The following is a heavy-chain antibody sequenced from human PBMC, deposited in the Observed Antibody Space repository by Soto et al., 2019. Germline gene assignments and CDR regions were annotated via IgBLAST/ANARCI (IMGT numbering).Heavy chain of an antibody. V-gene: IGHV3-23*01. Sequence: VQLLDSGGGLVQPGGSLRLSCAASGFTFSNYAMSWVRQAPGKGLEWVSGVGGSGDSTYYADSVKGRFTISRDNSKDTLYLQMNSLRAEDTAVYYCAKSPLGYCSGGSCYPPPYFDYWGQGTLVTVSS. CDR3: AKSPLGYCSGGSCYPPPYFDY. CDR1: GFTFSNYA. CDR2: VGGSGDST. D-gene: IGHD2-15*01. J-gene: IGHJ4*02.